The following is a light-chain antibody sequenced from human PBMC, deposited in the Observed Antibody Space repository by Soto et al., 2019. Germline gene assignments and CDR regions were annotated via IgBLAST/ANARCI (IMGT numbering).Light chain of an antibody. V-gene: IGKV1-5*03. J-gene: IGKJ4*01. Sequence: DIQMTQSPSTLSASVGDRVTITCRASQSISSWLAWYQQKPGKAPKLLIYKASSLASGVPSRFSGSGSGKEFTLTISSLQPDDFATYYCQQYNSYPLTFGGGTKVEIK. CDR2: KAS. CDR3: QQYNSYPLT. CDR1: QSISSW.